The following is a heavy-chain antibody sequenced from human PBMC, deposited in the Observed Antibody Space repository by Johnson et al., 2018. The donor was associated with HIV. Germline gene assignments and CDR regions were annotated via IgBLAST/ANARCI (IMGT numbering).Heavy chain of an antibody. J-gene: IGHJ3*02. D-gene: IGHD3-3*02. CDR2: ISASGSST. Sequence: VQLVESGGGLVKPGGSLRLSCTASGFIFSDFYMSWIRQDPGKGLEWVSGISASGSSTYYADSVKGRFTFSRDNSKNTLDLQMNSLRAEDTAGYYCAVAVFRLSSSASDDAFDIWGQGTMVTVSS. V-gene: IGHV3-11*01. CDR1: GFIFSDFY. CDR3: AVAVFRLSSSASDDAFDI.